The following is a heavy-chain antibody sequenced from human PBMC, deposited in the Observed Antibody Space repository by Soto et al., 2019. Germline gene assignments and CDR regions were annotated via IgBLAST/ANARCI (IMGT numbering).Heavy chain of an antibody. D-gene: IGHD2-15*01. CDR3: ARGVRTYGGNLNPFDY. J-gene: IGHJ4*02. CDR2: IIPIFGTA. Sequence: QVQLVQSGAEVKKPGSSVKVSCKASGGTFSSYAISWVRQAPGQGLEWMGGIIPIFGTANYAQKFQGRVSITADESTNTAYMELSSLRSEDTAVYYCARGVRTYGGNLNPFDYWGQGTLVTVSS. V-gene: IGHV1-69*01. CDR1: GGTFSSYA.